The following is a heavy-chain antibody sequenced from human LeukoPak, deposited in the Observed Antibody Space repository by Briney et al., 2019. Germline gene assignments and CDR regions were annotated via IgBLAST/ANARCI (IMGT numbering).Heavy chain of an antibody. J-gene: IGHJ4*02. CDR3: ARGDENWNYFDY. Sequence: SETLSLTCTVSGNSISSYYWSWIRQPAGKGLEWIGRIYTSGSTNYNPSLKSRVTITVDTSKNQFSLKLSSVTAADTAVYYCARGDENWNYFDYWGQGTLVTVSS. CDR1: GNSISSYY. D-gene: IGHD1-1*01. V-gene: IGHV4-4*07. CDR2: IYTSGST.